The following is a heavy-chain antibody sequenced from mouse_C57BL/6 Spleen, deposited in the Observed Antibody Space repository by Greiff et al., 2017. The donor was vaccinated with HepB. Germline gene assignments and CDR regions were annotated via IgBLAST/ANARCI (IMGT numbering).Heavy chain of an antibody. D-gene: IGHD1-1*01. CDR1: GFNFKDDY. CDR2: IGPENGDT. V-gene: IGHV14-4*01. J-gene: IGHJ4*01. CDR3: TTETAEVDYAMDY. Sequence: EVQLQQSGAELVRPGASLKLSCTASGFNFKDDYMHWVKQRPEQGLEWIGWIGPENGDTEYSSKFQGKATITADTSYNTAYLQLSSLTSEDTAVYYCTTETAEVDYAMDYWGQGTSVTVSS.